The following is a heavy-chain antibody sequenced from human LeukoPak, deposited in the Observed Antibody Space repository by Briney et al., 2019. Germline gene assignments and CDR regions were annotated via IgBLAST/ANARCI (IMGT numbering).Heavy chain of an antibody. CDR1: GYTYTDYY. CDR3: VRYSIAVAGPYNWFDP. D-gene: IGHD6-19*01. CDR2: VNPNSGGT. Sequence: ASLKVSCKTSGYTYTDYYMHWVRQAPGQGLEWMGWVNPNSGGTNYAQKFQGRVTMTRDTSISTASMELSRLRSDDTAVYYCVRYSIAVAGPYNWFDPWGQGTLVTVSS. J-gene: IGHJ5*02. V-gene: IGHV1-2*02.